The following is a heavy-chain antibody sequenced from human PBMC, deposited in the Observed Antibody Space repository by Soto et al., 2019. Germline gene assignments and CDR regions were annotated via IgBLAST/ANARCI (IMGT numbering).Heavy chain of an antibody. J-gene: IGHJ2*01. D-gene: IGHD6-6*01. CDR3: ARAHLIASRLMWYLDL. V-gene: IGHV6-1*01. CDR1: GYSVPSNNAA. Sequence: XQTLSLACAIAGYSVPSNNAAWHLIRQSPSRGLEWLGRTYYRSKWYNDYAMSVKGRITINPDTSKDHFSLQLNSVTPEDTAVYYCARAHLIASRLMWYLDLWGRGTLVTVSS. CDR2: TYYRSKWYN.